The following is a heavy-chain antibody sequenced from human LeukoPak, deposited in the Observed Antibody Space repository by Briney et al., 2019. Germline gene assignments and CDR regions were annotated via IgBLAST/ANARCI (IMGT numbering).Heavy chain of an antibody. CDR1: GFTFSSFA. Sequence: GGSLRLSCAVSGFTFSSFAMSWVRRPPGKGLEWVSSIIDNGRKTYYADAVNGRFTISRDNSRNTLFLEMTSLRADDTAVYHCAKDVRTCGGGECYGWFDPWGQGTLVTVAS. V-gene: IGHV3-23*01. D-gene: IGHD2-21*01. CDR3: AKDVRTCGGGECYGWFDP. J-gene: IGHJ5*02. CDR2: IIDNGRKT.